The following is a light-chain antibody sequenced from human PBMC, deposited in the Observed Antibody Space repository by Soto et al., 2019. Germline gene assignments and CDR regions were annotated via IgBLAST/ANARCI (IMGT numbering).Light chain of an antibody. CDR1: HSISSR. Sequence: IQMTQSPSTLSASVGDRVTITCRASHSISSRYTYYQQKPDKTPKLLICVATSLETGLQSSSSGMGSETAVTLTITCRQTDNFANYSSQQYNSCPLTIGQGTKVDIK. CDR2: VAT. V-gene: IGKV1-5*03. CDR3: QQYNSCPLT. J-gene: IGKJ1*01.